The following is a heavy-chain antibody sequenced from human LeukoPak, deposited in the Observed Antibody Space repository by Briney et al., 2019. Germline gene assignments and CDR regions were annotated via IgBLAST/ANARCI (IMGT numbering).Heavy chain of an antibody. Sequence: SETLSLTCTVSGYSISSGYYWGWIRQPPGKGLEWIGSIYHSGSTYYNPSLKSRVTISVDTSKNQFSLKLSSVTAADTAVYYCARIVATIPSYYYYYMDVWGKGTTVTVSS. J-gene: IGHJ6*03. V-gene: IGHV4-38-2*02. CDR1: GYSISSGYY. CDR3: ARIVATIPSYYYYYMDV. CDR2: IYHSGST. D-gene: IGHD5-12*01.